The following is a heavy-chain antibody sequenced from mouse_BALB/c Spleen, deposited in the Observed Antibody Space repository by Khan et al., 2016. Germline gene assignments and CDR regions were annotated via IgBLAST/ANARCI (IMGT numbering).Heavy chain of an antibody. D-gene: IGHD2-12*01. CDR2: ISDGGSYT. Sequence: EVELVEPGGGLVKPGGSLKLSCAASGFTFSDYYMYWVRQTPEKRLEWVATISDGGSYTYYPDSVKGLFTISRDNAKYNLYLQMSSLKSEDTAMYYGARGELRRLFAYWCQGTLVTVSA. V-gene: IGHV5-4*02. J-gene: IGHJ3*01. CDR1: GFTFSDYY. CDR3: ARGELRRLFAY.